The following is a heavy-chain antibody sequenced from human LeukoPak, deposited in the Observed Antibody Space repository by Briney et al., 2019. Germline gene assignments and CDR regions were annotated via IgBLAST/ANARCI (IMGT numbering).Heavy chain of an antibody. CDR3: ARARRDGYNYFDY. V-gene: IGHV4-31*11. Sequence: SETLSLTCAVYGGSFSGYYWSWIRQHPGKGLEWIGYIYYSGSTYYSPSLKSRVTISVDTSKNQFSLKLSSVTAADTAVYYCARARRDGYNYFDYWGQGTLVTVPS. D-gene: IGHD5-24*01. J-gene: IGHJ4*02. CDR1: GGSFSGYY. CDR2: IYYSGST.